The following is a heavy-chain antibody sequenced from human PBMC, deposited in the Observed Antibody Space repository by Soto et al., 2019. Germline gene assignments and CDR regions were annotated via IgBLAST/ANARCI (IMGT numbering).Heavy chain of an antibody. D-gene: IGHD1-7*01. J-gene: IGHJ3*02. CDR3: ASLNWNFKQRLDAFDI. CDR2: ISSSSSTI. V-gene: IGHV3-48*01. CDR1: GFTFSSYS. Sequence: EVQLVESGGGLVQPGGSLRLSCAASGFTFSSYSMNWVRQAPGKGLEWVSYISSSSSTIYYAGSVKGRFTISRDNARNSLYLQMNSLRAEDTAVYYCASLNWNFKQRLDAFDIWGQGTMVTVSS.